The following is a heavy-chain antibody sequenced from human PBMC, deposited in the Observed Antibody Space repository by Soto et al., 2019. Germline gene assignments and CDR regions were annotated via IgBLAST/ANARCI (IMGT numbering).Heavy chain of an antibody. CDR1: GFSQSTRRVG. Sequence: ESGPTLANPTQPLTLTCTVSGFSQSTRRVGVGWIRQPPGKALEWLALIYRDDYKHYSPSLKSRLTITMDTSKNQVVLTMTNVAPVDTATYYCARTRGYCTATSCHNWSDPWGQGTLVTVSS. V-gene: IGHV2-5*02. D-gene: IGHD2-2*01. J-gene: IGHJ5*02. CDR3: ARTRGYCTATSCHNWSDP. CDR2: IYRDDYK.